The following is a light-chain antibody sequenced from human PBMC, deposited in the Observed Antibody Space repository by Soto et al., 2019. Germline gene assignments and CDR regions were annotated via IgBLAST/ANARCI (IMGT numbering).Light chain of an antibody. Sequence: EIVLTQSPATLSLSPGERATLSCRASQSVSSYLAWYQQQPGQAPRLLIYDASSRATGIPARFSGSGSGTDFTLTISSLEPEDFAVYYCQQRSNWPPYTFGQGTRLEIK. J-gene: IGKJ2*01. CDR1: QSVSSY. CDR2: DAS. V-gene: IGKV3-11*01. CDR3: QQRSNWPPYT.